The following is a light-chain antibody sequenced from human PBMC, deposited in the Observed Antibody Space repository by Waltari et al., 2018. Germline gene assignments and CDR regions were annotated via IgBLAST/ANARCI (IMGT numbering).Light chain of an antibody. J-gene: IGLJ3*02. Sequence: QSALTQPASVSGSPGQSITISCAGTSSYVGGYNYVSWYQQHPGKAPKLIIYDVSNRPSGVSSRFSGSKSGNTASLTISGLQAEDEADYYCSSYTSRSTWVFGGGTKLTVL. V-gene: IGLV2-14*03. CDR3: SSYTSRSTWV. CDR1: SSYVGGYNY. CDR2: DVS.